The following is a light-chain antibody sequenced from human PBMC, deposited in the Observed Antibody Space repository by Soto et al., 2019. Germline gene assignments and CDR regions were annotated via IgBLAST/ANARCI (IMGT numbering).Light chain of an antibody. V-gene: IGLV2-14*01. J-gene: IGLJ2*01. CDR3: SSYSSSIKVV. CDR2: EVS. Sequence: QSALTQPASVSGSPGQSITISCTGTSIDVGAYNYVSWYQQHPGKAPKLMIYEVSNRPSGVSNRFSGSKSGNSASLTISGLQAEDEADYYCSSYSSSIKVVLGGGTK. CDR1: SIDVGAYNY.